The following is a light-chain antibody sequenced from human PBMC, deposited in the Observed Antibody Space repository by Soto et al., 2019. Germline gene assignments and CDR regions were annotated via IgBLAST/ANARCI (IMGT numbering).Light chain of an antibody. CDR3: QSDDSSMSVSYV. CDR1: SSNIGAGYD. J-gene: IGLJ1*01. Sequence: QSVLTQPPSVSGAPGQRVTISCTGSSSNIGAGYDVHWYQQRPGTAPKLLIYGNKNRPSGVPDRFSGSKSGTSAYLAITGIQAEDEADYYCQSDDSSMSVSYVFANGTKVTVL. V-gene: IGLV1-40*01. CDR2: GNK.